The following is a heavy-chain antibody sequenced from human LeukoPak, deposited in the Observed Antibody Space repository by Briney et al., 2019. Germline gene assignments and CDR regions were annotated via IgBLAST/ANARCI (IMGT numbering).Heavy chain of an antibody. CDR2: IYGSGST. V-gene: IGHV4-59*01. Sequence: PSETLSLTCTVSGGSISIYYWSWIRQPPGKGLEWIGHIYGSGSTNYNPSLKSRVTLSVDTSKNQFSLKLSSVTAADTAVYYCAREGTSGTHLNWFDPWGQGTLVTVSS. CDR1: GGSISIYY. CDR3: AREGTSGTHLNWFDP. D-gene: IGHD1-1*01. J-gene: IGHJ5*02.